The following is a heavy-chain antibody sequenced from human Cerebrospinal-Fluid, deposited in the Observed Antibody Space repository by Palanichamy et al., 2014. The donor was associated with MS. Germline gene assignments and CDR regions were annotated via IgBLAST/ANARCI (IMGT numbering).Heavy chain of an antibody. D-gene: IGHD5-24*01. CDR1: GGTFNSDA. Sequence: QVQLVQSGAEVKKPGSSVKVSCKTSGGTFNSDAISWVRQAPGQGLQWMGGIIPMFSIVNYAQKFQGRVTITADESTSTADMELSSLRSEDTAVYYCARVLHREGYNSYYYSGMDVWGQGTTVTVSS. CDR2: IIPMFSIV. V-gene: IGHV1-69*01. CDR3: ARVLHREGYNSYYYSGMDV. J-gene: IGHJ6*02.